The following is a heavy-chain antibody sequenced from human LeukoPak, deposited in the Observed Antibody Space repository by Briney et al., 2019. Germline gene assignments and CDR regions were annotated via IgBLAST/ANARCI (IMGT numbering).Heavy chain of an antibody. J-gene: IGHJ4*02. CDR1: GFTFSSYS. D-gene: IGHD1-7*01. V-gene: IGHV3-48*04. CDR2: ISPSSTRI. Sequence: GGSLRLSCAASGFTFSSYSMNWVRQAPGKGLEWGSYISPSSTRIDYAASVRGRFTISRDNAKSSLFLQVNSLRAEDTAVYYCARMNYVSTGWGAPFDDWGQGTLVTVSS. CDR3: ARMNYVSTGWGAPFDD.